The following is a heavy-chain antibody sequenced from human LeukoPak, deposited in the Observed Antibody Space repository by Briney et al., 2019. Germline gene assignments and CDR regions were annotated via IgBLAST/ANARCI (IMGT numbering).Heavy chain of an antibody. V-gene: IGHV3-23*01. CDR1: GSTFSNFA. D-gene: IGHD1-26*01. J-gene: IGHJ4*02. CDR3: VKRTGGYGPFDY. Sequence: PGGSLRLSCVASGSTFSNFAMGWVRQAPGKGLEWISVISFSADATFYTDSVKGRFTISRDNSKNTLYLHMNSLRAEDAAVYFCVKRTGGYGPFDYWGQGTLVTVSS. CDR2: ISFSADAT.